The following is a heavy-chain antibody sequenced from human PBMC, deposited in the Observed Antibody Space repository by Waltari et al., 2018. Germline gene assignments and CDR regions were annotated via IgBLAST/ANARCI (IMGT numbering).Heavy chain of an antibody. D-gene: IGHD3-3*01. V-gene: IGHV3-30-3*01. CDR1: GLRFSDST. J-gene: IGHJ4*02. CDR2: ISYDGSNR. Sequence: QVQVVESGGGVVQPGRSLRPSCAASGLRFSDSTMNWIRHTPGKGLEWVAYISYDGSNRYYAESVKGRFTISRDNSKNTLFLQMDSLRTEDTALYYCARISTWRATISPFDYWGQGTQVTVSS. CDR3: ARISTWRATISPFDY.